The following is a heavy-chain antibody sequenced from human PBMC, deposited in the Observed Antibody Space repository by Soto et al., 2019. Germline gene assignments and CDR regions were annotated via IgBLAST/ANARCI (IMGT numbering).Heavy chain of an antibody. J-gene: IGHJ6*02. D-gene: IGHD3-10*01. CDR2: IYPGDSDT. CDR3: ARYGDSARYGMDV. CDR1: GYSFTSYW. V-gene: IGHV5-51*01. Sequence: PGESLKISCKGSGYSFTSYWIGWVRQIPGKGLEWMGIIYPGDSDTRYSPSFQGQVTISADKSISTAYLQWSSLKASDTAMYYCARYGDSARYGMDVWGQGTTVTVSS.